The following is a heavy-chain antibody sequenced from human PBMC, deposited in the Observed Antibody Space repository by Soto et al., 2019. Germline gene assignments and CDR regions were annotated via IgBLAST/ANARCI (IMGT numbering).Heavy chain of an antibody. V-gene: IGHV3-7*01. CDR3: GRGHSAPDH. CDR2: IIQDGSEK. Sequence: EVPLVESGGGLVQPGGSLRLSCTVSGFSLSTYWMSWVRQAPGKGLEWVANIIQDGSEKQYVDSVKGRFTISRDNAKNSVYLQMNGLRAEDTAVYYCGRGHSAPDHWGQGTLVTVSS. CDR1: GFSLSTYW. J-gene: IGHJ4*02.